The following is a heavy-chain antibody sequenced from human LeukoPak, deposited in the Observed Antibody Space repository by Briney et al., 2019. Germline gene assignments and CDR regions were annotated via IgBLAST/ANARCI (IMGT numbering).Heavy chain of an antibody. CDR2: INHSGST. D-gene: IGHD3-10*01. V-gene: IGHV4-34*01. J-gene: IGHJ6*03. CDR3: ARGGFFYGSGSYFYYYYYYMDV. Sequence: SETLSLTCAVYGGSFSGYYWSWIRQPPGKGLEWIGEINHSGSTNYNPSLKSRVTISVDTSKNQFSLKLSSVTAADTAVYYCARGGFFYGSGSYFYYYYYYMDVWGQGTLVTVSS. CDR1: GGSFSGYY.